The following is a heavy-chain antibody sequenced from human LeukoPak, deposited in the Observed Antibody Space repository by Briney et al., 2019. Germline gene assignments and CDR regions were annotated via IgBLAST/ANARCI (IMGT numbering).Heavy chain of an antibody. CDR2: IYSGGTT. Sequence: GGSLRLSCAASGFTISSNYMSWVRQAPGKGLEWVSVIYSGGTTYYADSVKGRFTISRDDSKNTLHLQMNSLRAEDTAVYYCAGSRQWRYYFDYWGQGTLVTVSS. D-gene: IGHD2-15*01. V-gene: IGHV3-53*01. CDR3: AGSRQWRYYFDY. J-gene: IGHJ4*02. CDR1: GFTISSNY.